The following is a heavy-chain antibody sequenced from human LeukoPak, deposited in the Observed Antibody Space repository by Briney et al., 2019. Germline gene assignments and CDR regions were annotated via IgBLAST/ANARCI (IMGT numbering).Heavy chain of an antibody. V-gene: IGHV3-53*05. D-gene: IGHD6-13*01. CDR2: IYSGGST. Sequence: GGSLRLSCAASGFTVSSNYMSWVRQAPGKGLEWVSVIYSGGSTYYADSVKGRFTISRDNSKNTLYLQMNSLRAEDTAVYYCARDPQQSYYYMDVWGEGTTVTVSS. J-gene: IGHJ6*03. CDR3: ARDPQQSYYYMDV. CDR1: GFTVSSNY.